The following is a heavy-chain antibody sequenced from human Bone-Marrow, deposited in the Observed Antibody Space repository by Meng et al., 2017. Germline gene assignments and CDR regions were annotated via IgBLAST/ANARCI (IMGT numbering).Heavy chain of an antibody. J-gene: IGHJ4*02. V-gene: IGHV1-2*06. CDR2: IDPNNDHT. Sequence: QVQLVQSGAEVEKPGASVKLSCKPSGYTFAAYWIHWLRQAPGQGLEWMGRIDPNNDHTQYAQNFQGRVTMTSDTSISTVYMELNGLRSDDTAVYYCARDEDISAAGKLFGDYWGQGTLVTVSS. CDR3: ARDEDISAAGKLFGDY. D-gene: IGHD6-13*01. CDR1: GYTFAAYW.